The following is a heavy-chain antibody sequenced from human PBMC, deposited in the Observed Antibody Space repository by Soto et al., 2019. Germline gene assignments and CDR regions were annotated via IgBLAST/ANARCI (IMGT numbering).Heavy chain of an antibody. Sequence: ASVKVSCKASGGTFSSYAISWVRQAPGQGLEWMGGIIPIFGTANYAQKFQGRVTITADESTSTAYMELSSLRSEDTAVYYCARDTAYCGGDCYSLPSGGMDVWGQGTTVTVSS. J-gene: IGHJ6*02. CDR3: ARDTAYCGGDCYSLPSGGMDV. V-gene: IGHV1-69*13. CDR2: IIPIFGTA. CDR1: GGTFSSYA. D-gene: IGHD2-21*02.